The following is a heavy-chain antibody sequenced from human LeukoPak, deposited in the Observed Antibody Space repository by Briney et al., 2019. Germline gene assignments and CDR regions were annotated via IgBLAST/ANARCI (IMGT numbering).Heavy chain of an antibody. Sequence: SQTLSLTCAISGDSVSSNSAAWNWNRQSPSRGLEWLGRTYYRSKWYNDYAVSVKSRITINPDTSKNQFSLQLNSVTPEDTAVYYCARNTDPRGRAWRGNGDNYWYFDLWGRGTLVTVSS. CDR2: TYYRSKWYN. V-gene: IGHV6-1*01. D-gene: IGHD3-10*01. CDR3: ARNTDPRGRAWRGNGDNYWYFDL. J-gene: IGHJ2*01. CDR1: GDSVSSNSAA.